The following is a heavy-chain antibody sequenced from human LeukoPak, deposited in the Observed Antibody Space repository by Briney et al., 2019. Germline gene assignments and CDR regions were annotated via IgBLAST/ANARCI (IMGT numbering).Heavy chain of an antibody. D-gene: IGHD4-23*01. CDR1: GGSISDSIYF. Sequence: ETLSLTCTVSGGSISDSIYFWGWIRQPPGKGLEWVANIKQDGSEKYYVDSVKGRFTISRDNAKNTLYLQMNSLRAEDTSVYYCATSSYGGNFGLFDYWGQGILVTVSS. CDR3: ATSSYGGNFGLFDY. CDR2: IKQDGSEK. V-gene: IGHV3-7*01. J-gene: IGHJ4*02.